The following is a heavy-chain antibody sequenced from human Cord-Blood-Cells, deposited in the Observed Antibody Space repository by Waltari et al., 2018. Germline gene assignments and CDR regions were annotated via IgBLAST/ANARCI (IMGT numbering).Heavy chain of an antibody. D-gene: IGHD3-22*01. J-gene: IGHJ4*02. V-gene: IGHV4-39*01. CDR2: IYYSGST. Sequence: QLQLQESGPGLGKPSETLSLTCTVSGGSISSSSYYLGWIPQPPGNGLLWIGCIYYSGSTYDNPSIKSRITISVDTSKNQFSLKLSSVTAADTAVYYCARHSYHYDSSGYYFDYWGQGTLVTVSS. CDR1: GGSISSSSYY. CDR3: ARHSYHYDSSGYYFDY.